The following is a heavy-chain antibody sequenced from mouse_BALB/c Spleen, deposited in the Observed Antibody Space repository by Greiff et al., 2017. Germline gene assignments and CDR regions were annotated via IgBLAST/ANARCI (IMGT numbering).Heavy chain of an antibody. CDR2: ISSGGGNT. J-gene: IGHJ4*01. CDR3: ARRMDY. CDR1: GFTFSSYT. V-gene: IGHV5-9*04. Sequence: EVQLVESGGGLVNPGGSLKLSCAASGFTFSSYTMSWVRQTPEKRLEWVATISSGGGNTYYPDSVKGRFTISRDNAKNNLYLQMSSLKSEDTAMYYCARRMDYWGQGTSVTVSS.